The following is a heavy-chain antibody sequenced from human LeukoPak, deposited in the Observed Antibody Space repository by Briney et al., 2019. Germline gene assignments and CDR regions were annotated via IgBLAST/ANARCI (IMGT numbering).Heavy chain of an antibody. CDR2: IKTSGST. J-gene: IGHJ4*02. V-gene: IGHV4-4*07. CDR3: ARENYDILTGSPRDFDY. D-gene: IGHD3-9*01. Sequence: SETLSLTCTVSGGSISTYYWSWIRQPVGKGLEWIGHIKTSGSTHYNPSLRSRITMSVDTSRNQFSLNLSSVTAADTAVYYCARENYDILTGSPRDFDYWGQGTLVTVSS. CDR1: GGSISTYY.